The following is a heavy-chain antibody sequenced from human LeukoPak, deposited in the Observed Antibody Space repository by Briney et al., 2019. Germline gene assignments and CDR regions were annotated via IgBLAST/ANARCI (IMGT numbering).Heavy chain of an antibody. Sequence: SVRVSCKASGYSFSAYTVNWVRQAPGQGLEWMALITVYNNKTDYAQKFEGRVTVTTDTSTSTAYMELRSLTSDDPAVYSCARQRFGDVHAFDVWGQGTVVSVS. CDR3: ARQRFGDVHAFDV. CDR1: GYSFSAYT. V-gene: IGHV1-18*01. D-gene: IGHD3-10*01. CDR2: ITVYNNKT. J-gene: IGHJ3*01.